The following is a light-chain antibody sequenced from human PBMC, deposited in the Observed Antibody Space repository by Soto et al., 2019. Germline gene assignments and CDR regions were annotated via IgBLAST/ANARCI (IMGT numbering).Light chain of an antibody. CDR1: QSVGSD. Sequence: EIVMTQSPATLSVSPGERATLSCRASQSVGSDLAWYQQKPGQAPRLLIYDASTRATGVPARFSGSGSGTEFTLTISSLQSEDFAAYYCQQYNNWPPITFGQGTRLDIK. V-gene: IGKV3D-15*01. CDR2: DAS. CDR3: QQYNNWPPIT. J-gene: IGKJ5*01.